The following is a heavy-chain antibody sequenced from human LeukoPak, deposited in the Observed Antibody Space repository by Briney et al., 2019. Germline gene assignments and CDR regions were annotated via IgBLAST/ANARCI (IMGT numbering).Heavy chain of an antibody. D-gene: IGHD1-26*01. CDR3: ARLPVPVVGATNRGYYFDY. Sequence: GASVKVSCKASGYTFTGYYMHWVRQAPGQGLEWMGWINPNSGGTNYAQKFQGRVTMTRDTSISTAYMELSRLRSDDTAVYYCARLPVPVVGATNRGYYFDYWGQGTLVTVSS. CDR2: INPNSGGT. CDR1: GYTFTGYY. J-gene: IGHJ4*02. V-gene: IGHV1-2*02.